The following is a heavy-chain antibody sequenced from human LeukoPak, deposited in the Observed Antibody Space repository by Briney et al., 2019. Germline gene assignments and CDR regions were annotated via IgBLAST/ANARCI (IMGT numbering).Heavy chain of an antibody. CDR3: TVCSGYYCGDHDY. CDR2: IKSKTDGGTT. V-gene: IGHV3-15*01. CDR1: GFTFSNAW. D-gene: IGHD3-22*01. J-gene: IGHJ4*02. Sequence: GSLRLSCAASGFTFSNAWMSWVRQAPGKGLEWVGRIKSKTDGGTTDYAAPVKGRFTISRDDSKNTLYLQMNSLKTEDTAVYYCTVCSGYYCGDHDYWGQGTLVTVSS.